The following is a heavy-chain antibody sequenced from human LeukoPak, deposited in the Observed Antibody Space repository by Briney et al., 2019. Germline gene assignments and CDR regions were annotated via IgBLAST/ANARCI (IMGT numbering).Heavy chain of an antibody. CDR2: ISSRCTTV. Sequence: GGSLRLSCAASGFSFSHFGLNGVRQAPGKGLEGVSYISSRCTTVYYADSVRGRFTLSRDNAKNSLYLQMNSLGAEDTAVYYCARDLVSGAYPFDVWGQGPMVTVSS. D-gene: IGHD4-17*01. V-gene: IGHV3-48*03. J-gene: IGHJ3*01. CDR3: ARDLVSGAYPFDV. CDR1: GFSFSHFG.